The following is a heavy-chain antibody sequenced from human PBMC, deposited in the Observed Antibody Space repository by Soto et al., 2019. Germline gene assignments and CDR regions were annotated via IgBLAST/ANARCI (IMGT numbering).Heavy chain of an antibody. CDR3: AKSVYNWNDGFFDY. V-gene: IGHV3-30*18. Sequence: QVQLVESGGGVVQPGRSLRLSCAASGFTFSSYGMHWVRQAPGKGLEWVAVISYDGINKYYADSVKGRFTISRDNSKNTLYLQMHSLRAEDTAAYYCAKSVYNWNDGFFDYWGQGTLVTVSS. CDR2: ISYDGINK. D-gene: IGHD1-1*01. CDR1: GFTFSSYG. J-gene: IGHJ4*02.